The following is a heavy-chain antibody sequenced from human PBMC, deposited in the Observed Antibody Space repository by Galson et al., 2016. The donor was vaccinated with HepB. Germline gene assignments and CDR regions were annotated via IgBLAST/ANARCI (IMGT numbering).Heavy chain of an antibody. D-gene: IGHD2-21*01. CDR2: ISWDASSI. J-gene: IGHJ3*02. Sequence: SLRLSCAASGFSFRSYWMHWVRQAPGKGPLWVARISWDASSINYADSVKGRFTISRDNAQNTLYLQMSSLRAEDTAIYYCAREDPYLDAFDIWGRGTMVTVSS. CDR1: GFSFRSYW. V-gene: IGHV3-74*01. CDR3: AREDPYLDAFDI.